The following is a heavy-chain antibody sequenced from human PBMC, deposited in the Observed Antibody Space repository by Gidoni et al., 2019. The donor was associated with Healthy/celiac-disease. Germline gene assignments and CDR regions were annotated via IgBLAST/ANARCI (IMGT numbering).Heavy chain of an antibody. J-gene: IGHJ4*02. D-gene: IGHD3-10*01. V-gene: IGHV3-74*01. CDR3: ARVWDYYGSGSFDY. Sequence: EVQLVESGGGLVQPGGSLRLSCAASGFTFSSSWMHWVRQAPGKGLVWVSRINSDGSSTSYADSVKGRFTISRDNAKNTLYLQMNSLRAEDTAVYYCARVWDYYGSGSFDYWGQGTLVTVSS. CDR1: GFTFSSSW. CDR2: INSDGSST.